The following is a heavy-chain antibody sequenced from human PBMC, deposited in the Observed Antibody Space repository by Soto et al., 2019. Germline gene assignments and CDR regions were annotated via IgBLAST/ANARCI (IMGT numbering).Heavy chain of an antibody. CDR1: GGSISSSSYY. V-gene: IGHV4-39*01. CDR3: ARNEWLWLREYYFDY. J-gene: IGHJ4*02. CDR2: IYYSGST. Sequence: PSETLSLTCTVSGGSISSSSYYWGWIRQPPGKGLEWIGSIYYSGSTYYNPSLKSRVTISVDTSKNQFSLKLSSVTAADTAVYYCARNEWLWLREYYFDYWGQGTLVTVSS. D-gene: IGHD5-18*01.